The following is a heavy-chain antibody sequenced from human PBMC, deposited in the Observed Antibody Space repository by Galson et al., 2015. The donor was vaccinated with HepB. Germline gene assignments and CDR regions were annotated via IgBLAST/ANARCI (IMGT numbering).Heavy chain of an antibody. J-gene: IGHJ3*02. D-gene: IGHD4-23*01. CDR2: IIPIFGTA. CDR1: GGTFSSYA. CDR3: ASYGGSDAFDI. V-gene: IGHV1-69*13. Sequence: SVKVSCKASGGTFSSYAISWERQAPGQGLEWMGGIIPIFGTANYAQKFQGRVTITADESTSTAYMELSSLRSEDTAVYYCASYGGSDAFDIWGQGTMVTVSS.